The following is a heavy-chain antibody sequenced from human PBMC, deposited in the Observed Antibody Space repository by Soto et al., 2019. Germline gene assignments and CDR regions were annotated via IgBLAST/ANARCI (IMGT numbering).Heavy chain of an antibody. D-gene: IGHD6-13*01. CDR2: ISAYNGNT. CDR1: GYTFTSYG. CDR3: ARRSSSSSPYYYYGMDV. Sequence: VQLLESGAEVKKPGASVKVSCKASGYTFTSYGISWVRQAPGQGLEWMGWISAYNGNTNYAQKLQGRVTMTTDTSTSTAYMELRSLRSDDTAVYYCARRSSSSSPYYYYGMDVWGQGTTVTVSS. J-gene: IGHJ6*02. V-gene: IGHV1-18*04.